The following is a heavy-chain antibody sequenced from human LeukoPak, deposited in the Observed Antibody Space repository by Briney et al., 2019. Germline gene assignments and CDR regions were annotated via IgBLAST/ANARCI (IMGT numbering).Heavy chain of an antibody. CDR3: ARRYYDFWSGLAYYFDY. J-gene: IGHJ4*02. Sequence: PGGSLRLSCAASGFTFSSYEMNWVRQAPGKGLEWVANIKQDGSEKYYVDSVKGRFTISRDNAKNSLYLQMNSLRAEDTAVYYCARRYYDFWSGLAYYFDYWGQGTLVTVSS. CDR1: GFTFSSYE. V-gene: IGHV3-7*05. CDR2: IKQDGSEK. D-gene: IGHD3-3*01.